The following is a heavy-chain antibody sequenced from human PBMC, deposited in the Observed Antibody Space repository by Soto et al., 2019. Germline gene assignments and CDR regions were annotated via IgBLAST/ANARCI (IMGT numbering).Heavy chain of an antibody. CDR3: ARNLNTTGDCEP. D-gene: IGHD4-17*01. V-gene: IGHV1-8*02. J-gene: IGHJ5*02. CDR2: MTPNSGNT. CDR1: GYTFTDYD. Sequence: QVQLMQSGAEVRKPGASVKVSCRASGYTFTDYDINWVRQATGQGLEWLGWMTPNSGNTGYALKCQGRVTLTRDISRSTAYMELSILTSEDTAVYYCARNLNTTGDCEPWGEGTLVTVSS.